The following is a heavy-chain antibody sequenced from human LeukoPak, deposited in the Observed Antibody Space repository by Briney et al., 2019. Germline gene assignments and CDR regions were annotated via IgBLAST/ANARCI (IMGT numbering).Heavy chain of an antibody. Sequence: ASVKVSCKASGYTFTSYDFNWVRQATGQGLEWMGWMNPNSGNTGYAQKFQGRVTMTRNTSISTAYMELSSLRSEDTAVYYCARGGYCTNGVCLGEDYWGQGTLVTVSS. V-gene: IGHV1-8*01. CDR3: ARGGYCTNGVCLGEDY. CDR1: GYTFTSYD. CDR2: MNPNSGNT. D-gene: IGHD2-8*01. J-gene: IGHJ4*02.